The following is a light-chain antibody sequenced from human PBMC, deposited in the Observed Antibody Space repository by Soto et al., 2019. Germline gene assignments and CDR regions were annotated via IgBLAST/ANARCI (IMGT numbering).Light chain of an antibody. CDR3: QQYENLPT. V-gene: IGKV1-33*01. Sequence: DIQMAQSPSSLSASVGERVTITCQASQNIKNYSNWYQQKPRRAPELLIYDASNLEAGVPSRLRGSGSGTDFTFTISRLHPEDTPTYYCQQYENLPTFGQGTRLEIK. CDR1: QNIKNY. CDR2: DAS. J-gene: IGKJ5*01.